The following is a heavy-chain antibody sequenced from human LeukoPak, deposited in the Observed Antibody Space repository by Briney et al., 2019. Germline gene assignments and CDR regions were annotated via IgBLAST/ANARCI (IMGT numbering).Heavy chain of an antibody. J-gene: IGHJ4*02. Sequence: GGSLRLSCAASGFTFKSYDMHWVRQAAGEGPEWVSAINTAGDTYYQGSVKGRFTISRENAKNSLYLQMKSLRAGGTAGYYWARGGRGSSGFDNGGRGTLVTVPS. CDR2: INTAGDT. D-gene: IGHD6-19*01. CDR1: GFTFKSYD. CDR3: ARGGRGSSGFDN. V-gene: IGHV3-13*01.